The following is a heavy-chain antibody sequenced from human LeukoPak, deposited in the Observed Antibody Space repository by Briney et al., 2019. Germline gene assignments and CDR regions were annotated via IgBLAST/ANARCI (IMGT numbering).Heavy chain of an antibody. V-gene: IGHV4-31*03. CDR2: IYYSGCT. CDR1: GGSISSGGHY. D-gene: IGHD2-2*01. CDR3: ARPSPRYQYGMDV. J-gene: IGHJ6*02. Sequence: SETLSLTCTVSGGSISSGGHYWSWIRQHPGKGLEWIGYIYYSGCTFYNPSLKSRLTISVDTSKNQFSLKLSSATAADPAVYYCARPSPRYQYGMDVWGQGTRVTVPS.